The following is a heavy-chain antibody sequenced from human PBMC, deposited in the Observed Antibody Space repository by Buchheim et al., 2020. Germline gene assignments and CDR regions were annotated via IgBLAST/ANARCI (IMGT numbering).Heavy chain of an antibody. Sequence: EVQLVESGGGLVQPGGSLRLSCAVSGFTFSSYWMHWVRQAPGKGLVWVSRINGDGSSTTYAASVKGRLTISRDNAKNTLYLQMNSLRVEDTAVYYCVRSSDHSGNPDFDYWGQGTL. J-gene: IGHJ4*02. CDR2: INGDGSST. CDR1: GFTFSSYW. D-gene: IGHD4-23*01. CDR3: VRSSDHSGNPDFDY. V-gene: IGHV3-74*01.